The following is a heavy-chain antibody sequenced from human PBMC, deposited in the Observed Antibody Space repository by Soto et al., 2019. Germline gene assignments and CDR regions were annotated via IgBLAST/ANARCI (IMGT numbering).Heavy chain of an antibody. D-gene: IGHD5-18*01. CDR3: ARDPGYTYGSLYFDY. CDR1: RFAFSTYG. J-gene: IGHJ4*02. CDR2: ISYAGNNE. V-gene: IGHV3-30*03. Sequence: HPGGSLRLSCAASRFAFSTYGMHWVRQAPGKGLEWVAVISYAGNNEYYADYVKGRFTISRDNSRNTLYLQMNSLRAEDTAVYYCARDPGYTYGSLYFDYWGQGTLVTVSS.